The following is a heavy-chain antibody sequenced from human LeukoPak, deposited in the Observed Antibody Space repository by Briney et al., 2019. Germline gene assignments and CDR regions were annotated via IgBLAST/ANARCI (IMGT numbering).Heavy chain of an antibody. V-gene: IGHV4-4*07. Sequence: SETLSLTCTVSDGSISSDYWTWIRQPAGKGLEWIGRIYTSGSTNYNPSLKSRVTMSVDTSKNQLSLKLTSVTAADTAVYYCARGSSWYDYWGQGILVTVSS. CDR3: ARGSSWYDY. CDR2: IYTSGST. CDR1: DGSISSDY. D-gene: IGHD6-13*01. J-gene: IGHJ4*02.